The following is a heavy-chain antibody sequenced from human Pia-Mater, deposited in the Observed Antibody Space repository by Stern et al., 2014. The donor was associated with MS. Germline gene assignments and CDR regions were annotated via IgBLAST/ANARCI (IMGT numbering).Heavy chain of an antibody. J-gene: IGHJ2*01. D-gene: IGHD4-11*01. V-gene: IGHV4-39*02. CDR2: VYYSGIT. Sequence: MQLVESGPGLVKPSETLSLTCTVSGGSITNRDYWGWIRQSPGKGLEWIGSVYYSGITYYRPSLKSRAPISIDTSRNQFFLRLTSGTATDTAVYFCARGVTAVTNYVPNWCFDLWGRGTLVTVSS. CDR3: ARGVTAVTNYVPNWCFDL. CDR1: GGSITNRDY.